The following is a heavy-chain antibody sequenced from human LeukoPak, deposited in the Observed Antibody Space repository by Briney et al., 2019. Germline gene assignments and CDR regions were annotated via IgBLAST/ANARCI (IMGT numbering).Heavy chain of an antibody. J-gene: IGHJ4*02. CDR3: VRLRWELMSPYFDH. D-gene: IGHD1-26*01. CDR2: IYHSGST. V-gene: IGHV4-59*01. CDR1: TDSTNTYY. Sequence: PSETLSLTCSVSTDSTNTYYWSWIRQSPGKELEWIGHIYHSGSTDYKRSFKSRVTISIDMSKREFALKLTSVTVADTAMYYCVRLRWELMSPYFDHWGQGAFVSVSS.